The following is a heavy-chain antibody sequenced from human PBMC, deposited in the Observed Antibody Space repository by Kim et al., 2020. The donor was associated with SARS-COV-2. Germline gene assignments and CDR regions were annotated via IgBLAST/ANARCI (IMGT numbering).Heavy chain of an antibody. Sequence: GGSLRLSCAASGFTFGDYAMHWVRQAPGKGLEWVSGISWNSGSIGYADSVKGRFTISRDNAKNSLYLQMNSLRAEDTALYYCAKDVDSWLQPDNWFDPWGQGTLVTVSS. CDR1: GFTFGDYA. CDR2: ISWNSGSI. J-gene: IGHJ5*02. D-gene: IGHD5-12*01. CDR3: AKDVDSWLQPDNWFDP. V-gene: IGHV3-9*01.